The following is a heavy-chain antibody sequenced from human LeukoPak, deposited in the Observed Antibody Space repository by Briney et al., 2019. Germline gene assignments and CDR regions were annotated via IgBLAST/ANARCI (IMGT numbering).Heavy chain of an antibody. CDR3: ARFEQWLAYFDY. V-gene: IGHV3-23*01. CDR2: ISSSGGST. D-gene: IGHD6-19*01. J-gene: IGHJ4*02. Sequence: GGSLRLSCAASGFVFRSYAMSWVRQAPGKGLEWVSGISSSGGSTYHADSVRGRFTISRDNSKNTQYLQMNSLRVEDTAVYYCARFEQWLAYFDYWGQGTLVTVSS. CDR1: GFVFRSYA.